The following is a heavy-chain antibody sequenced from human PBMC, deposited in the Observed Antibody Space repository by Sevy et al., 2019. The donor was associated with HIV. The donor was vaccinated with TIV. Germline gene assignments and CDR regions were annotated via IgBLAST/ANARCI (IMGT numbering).Heavy chain of an antibody. CDR3: AKGQGYDYIWGNERSEYYFDY. J-gene: IGHJ4*02. Sequence: GGSLRLSCAASRFTFSTYDIHWVRQAPGKGLEWVAVISHDGSCQYYTDSVKGRFTISRDDSKNKAYLQMNSLRADDSGVYYCAKGQGYDYIWGNERSEYYFDYWGQGTLVTVSS. D-gene: IGHD3-16*01. V-gene: IGHV3-30*18. CDR2: ISHDGSCQ. CDR1: RFTFSTYD.